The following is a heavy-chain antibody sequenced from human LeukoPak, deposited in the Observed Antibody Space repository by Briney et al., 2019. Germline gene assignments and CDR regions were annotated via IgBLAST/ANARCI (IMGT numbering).Heavy chain of an antibody. V-gene: IGHV3-7*01. CDR2: IKQDGSEK. D-gene: IGHD3-22*01. Sequence: GGSLRLSCAASGFTFSSYWMSWLRQAPGKGLEGVANIKQDGSEKYYVDSVKGRFTISRDNAKNSLYLQMNSLRAEDTAVYYCAAGSSGYYYYYYYMDVWGKGTTVTVSS. J-gene: IGHJ6*03. CDR3: AAGSSGYYYYYYYMDV. CDR1: GFTFSSYW.